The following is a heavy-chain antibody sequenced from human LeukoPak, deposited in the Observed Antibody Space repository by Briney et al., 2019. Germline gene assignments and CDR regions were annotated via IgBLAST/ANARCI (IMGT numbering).Heavy chain of an antibody. D-gene: IGHD5-18*01. Sequence: PGGSLRLSCAASGFMFDEYAMHWVRQAPGKGLEWVSGISWNSGSIGYADSVKGRFTISRDNAENSLYLQMNSLRAEDTAFYYCAKDKGGYTYGYDAFHIWGQGTMVTVSS. CDR1: GFMFDEYA. CDR2: ISWNSGSI. J-gene: IGHJ3*02. V-gene: IGHV3-9*01. CDR3: AKDKGGYTYGYDAFHI.